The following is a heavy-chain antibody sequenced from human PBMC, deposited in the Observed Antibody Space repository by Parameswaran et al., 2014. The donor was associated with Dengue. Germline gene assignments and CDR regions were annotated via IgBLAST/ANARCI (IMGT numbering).Heavy chain of an antibody. CDR2: INHSGST. J-gene: IGHJ6*03. CDR3: ARGGSWNYDYGDYYYHYMDV. V-gene: IGHV4-34*01. Sequence: WIRQPPGKGLEWIGEINHSGSTNYNPSLESRVTMSVDKSKNQFSLKVSSVTAADTAVYYCARGGSWNYDYGDYYYHYMDVWGKGTTVTVSS. D-gene: IGHD1-7*01.